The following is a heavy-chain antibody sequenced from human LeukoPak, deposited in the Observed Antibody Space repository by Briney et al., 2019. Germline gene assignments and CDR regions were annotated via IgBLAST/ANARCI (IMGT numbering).Heavy chain of an antibody. CDR2: VNHSGYT. V-gene: IGHV4-34*01. Sequence: PSETLSLTCDVSGVSFSTYYWSWIRQSPAKGLDWIGEVNHSGYTNYNPSLKGRVTISVDPSKNQFSLKLSSVTAADTAVYYCARQLYGSDYWGQGTLVTVSS. CDR3: ARQLYGSDY. D-gene: IGHD4-17*01. J-gene: IGHJ4*02. CDR1: GVSFSTYY.